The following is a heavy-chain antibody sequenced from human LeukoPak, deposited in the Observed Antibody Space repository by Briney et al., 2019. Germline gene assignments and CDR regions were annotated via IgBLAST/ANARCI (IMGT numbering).Heavy chain of an antibody. CDR1: GYSISSGFY. Sequence: SETLSLTCTVSGYSISSGFYWGWIRQPPGKGLDWIGSMYHSGSTNYNPSLKSRVTISVDTSKNQFSLRLSSVTAADTAVYYCARQWSAYGIDYWGQGTLVTVSS. CDR2: MYHSGST. D-gene: IGHD2-8*01. J-gene: IGHJ4*02. V-gene: IGHV4-38-2*02. CDR3: ARQWSAYGIDY.